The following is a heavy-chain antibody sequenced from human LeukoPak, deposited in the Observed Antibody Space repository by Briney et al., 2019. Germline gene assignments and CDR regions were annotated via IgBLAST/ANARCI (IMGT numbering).Heavy chain of an antibody. V-gene: IGHV3-7*01. CDR1: GGTFSSYA. D-gene: IGHD2-2*01. CDR3: ARGDQGNYYYGMDV. CDR2: IKQDGSEK. Sequence: VASVKVSFKASGGTFSSYAMSWVRQAPGKGLEWVANIKQDGSEKYYVDSVKGRFTISRDNAKNSLYLQMNSLRAEDTAAYYCARGDQGNYYYGMDVWGQGTTVTVSS. J-gene: IGHJ6*02.